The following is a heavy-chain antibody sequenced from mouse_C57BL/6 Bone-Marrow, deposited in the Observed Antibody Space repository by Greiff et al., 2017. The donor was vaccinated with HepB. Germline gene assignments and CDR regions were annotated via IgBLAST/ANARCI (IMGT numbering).Heavy chain of an antibody. CDR2: IDPETGGT. V-gene: IGHV1-15*01. CDR3: TRGGVVFDY. D-gene: IGHD1-1*01. J-gene: IGHJ2*01. Sequence: VKLVESGAELVRPGASVTLSCKASGYTFTDYEMHWVKQTPVHGLEWIGAIDPETGGTAYNQKFKGKAILTADKSSSTAYMELRSLTSEDSAVYYCTRGGVVFDYWGQGTTLTVSS. CDR1: GYTFTDYE.